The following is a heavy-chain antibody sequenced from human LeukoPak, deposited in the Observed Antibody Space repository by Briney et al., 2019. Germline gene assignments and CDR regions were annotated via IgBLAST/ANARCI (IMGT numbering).Heavy chain of an antibody. V-gene: IGHV3-7*04. CDR2: IKHDGTEQ. D-gene: IGHD6-13*01. Sequence: GGSLRLSCAASGFIFSSHWMSWVRQAPGKGLEWVANIKHDGTEQYFVDSVKGRFTISRDNAKNSLFLQMNSLRAEDTAVYYCARSYSRVGFDFWGQGTLVTVSS. J-gene: IGHJ4*02. CDR1: GFIFSSHW. CDR3: ARSYSRVGFDF.